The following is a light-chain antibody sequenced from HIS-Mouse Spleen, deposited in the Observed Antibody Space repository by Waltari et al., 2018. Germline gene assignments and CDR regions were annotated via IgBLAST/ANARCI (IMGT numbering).Light chain of an antibody. J-gene: IGLJ1*01. Sequence: SYVLTQPPSVSMAPGKTARITCGGNNIGSKSVHWYQQTPGQAHVLVVYDDSDRPSGIPERFSGSNSWNTATLTISRVEAGDEADYYCQVWDSSSDHYVFGTGTKVTVL. CDR1: NIGSKS. V-gene: IGLV3-21*03. CDR3: QVWDSSSDHYV. CDR2: DDS.